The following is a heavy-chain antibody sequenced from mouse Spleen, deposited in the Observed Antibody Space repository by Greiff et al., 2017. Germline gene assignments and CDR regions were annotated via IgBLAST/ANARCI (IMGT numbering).Heavy chain of an antibody. CDR2: INSNGGST. J-gene: IGHJ3*01. Sequence: EVHLVESGGGLVKPGGSLKLSCAASGFTFSSYAMSWVRQTPEKRLEWVAAINSNGGSTYYPDTVKDRFTISRDNAKNTLYLQMSSLRSEDTASYYCARRGQLGLEGFAYWGQGTLVTVSA. CDR1: GFTFSSYA. D-gene: IGHD3-1*01. CDR3: ARRGQLGLEGFAY. V-gene: IGHV5-6-2*01.